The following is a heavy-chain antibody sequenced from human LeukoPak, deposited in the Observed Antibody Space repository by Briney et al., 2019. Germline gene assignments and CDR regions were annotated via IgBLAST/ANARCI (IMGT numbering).Heavy chain of an antibody. CDR1: GYTFTSYG. Sequence: GASVKVSCKASGYTFTSYGISWVRQAPGQGLEWMGWISAYNGNTNYAQKFQGRVTMTRDTSITTAYMELSRLTSDDTAVYYCARDQGGTIDYWGQGTLVTVSS. J-gene: IGHJ4*02. D-gene: IGHD1-7*01. V-gene: IGHV1-18*01. CDR3: ARDQGGTIDY. CDR2: ISAYNGNT.